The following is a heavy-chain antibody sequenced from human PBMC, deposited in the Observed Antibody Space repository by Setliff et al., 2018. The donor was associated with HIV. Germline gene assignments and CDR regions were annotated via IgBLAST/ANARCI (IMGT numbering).Heavy chain of an antibody. Sequence: GASVKVSCKISGYTLTELSIHWVRQAPGKGLEWMANFDPEDGETFYAQKFQGRLTMTEDTSTDTAYMELSSLRSDDTAMYYCATDPGYSSTRYSESFQHWGQGTVVTVSS. CDR2: FDPEDGET. CDR3: ATDPGYSSTRYSESFQH. V-gene: IGHV1-24*01. D-gene: IGHD6-13*01. J-gene: IGHJ1*01. CDR1: GYTLTELS.